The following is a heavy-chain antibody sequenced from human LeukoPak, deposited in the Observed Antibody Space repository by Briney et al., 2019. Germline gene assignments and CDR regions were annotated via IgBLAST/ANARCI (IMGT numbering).Heavy chain of an antibody. Sequence: ASVKVSCKASGGTFSSYAISWVRQAPGPGLEWMGWISAYNGNTNYAQKLQGRVTMTTDTSTSTAYMELRSLRSDDTAVYYCARATGEVWFGELSSDYWGQGTLVTVSS. D-gene: IGHD3-10*01. J-gene: IGHJ4*02. CDR1: GGTFSSYA. V-gene: IGHV1-18*01. CDR2: ISAYNGNT. CDR3: ARATGEVWFGELSSDY.